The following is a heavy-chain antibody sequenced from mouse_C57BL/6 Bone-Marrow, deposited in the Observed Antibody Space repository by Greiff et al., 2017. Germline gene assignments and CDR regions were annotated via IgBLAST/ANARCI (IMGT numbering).Heavy chain of an antibody. Sequence: EVQVVESGPGLVKPSQSLSLTCSVTGYSITSGYYWNWIRQFPGNKLEWMGYISYDGSNNYNPSLKNRISITRDTSKNQFFLKLNSVTTEDTATYYCAREVSLAGHFDYWGQGTTLTVSS. CDR1: GYSITSGYY. CDR3: AREVSLAGHFDY. D-gene: IGHD6-2*01. J-gene: IGHJ2*01. CDR2: ISYDGSN. V-gene: IGHV3-6*01.